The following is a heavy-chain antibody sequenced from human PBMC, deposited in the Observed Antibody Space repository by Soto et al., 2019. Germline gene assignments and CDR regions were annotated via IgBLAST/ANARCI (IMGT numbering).Heavy chain of an antibody. D-gene: IGHD7-27*01. Sequence: QVQLVQSGAEVKKPGSSVKVSCKVSGGTFRKFAVSWVRQAPGQGREWMGGVVPMFRTPNYAQKFQGRVTISADESTSTAYMELRSLRSEDTAVYYCATGATGDFGDFDLWGRGPLVTVSS. CDR1: GGTFRKFA. J-gene: IGHJ2*01. CDR2: VVPMFRTP. V-gene: IGHV1-69*01. CDR3: ATGATGDFGDFDL.